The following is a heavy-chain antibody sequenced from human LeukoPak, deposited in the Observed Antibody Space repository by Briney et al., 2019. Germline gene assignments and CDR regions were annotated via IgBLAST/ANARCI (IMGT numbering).Heavy chain of an antibody. V-gene: IGHV1-2*02. D-gene: IGHD4-17*01. CDR1: GYTFTGYY. J-gene: IGHJ4*02. Sequence: GASVKVSCKASGYTFTGYYMHWVRQAPGQGLEWMGWINPNSGGTNYAQKFQGRVTMTRDTSISTAYMELSRLRSDDTAVYYCARVRHGDYAENYFGYWGQGTLVTVSS. CDR2: INPNSGGT. CDR3: ARVRHGDYAENYFGY.